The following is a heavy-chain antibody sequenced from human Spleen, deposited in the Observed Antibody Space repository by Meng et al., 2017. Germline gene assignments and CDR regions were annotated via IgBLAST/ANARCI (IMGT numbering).Heavy chain of an antibody. Sequence: QLQLQESGPGLVKPSQPLSLTCTVSGGAISSGGYFWTWIRQPPGKGLEWIGGSDHFGNTIYNPSLKGRLTISVDTSKNQISLRLTSVIAADTAVYYCVYFWSGYFTSGQGTLVTVSS. J-gene: IGHJ5*02. CDR3: VYFWSGYFT. V-gene: IGHV4-30-4*08. CDR2: SDHFGNT. D-gene: IGHD3-3*01. CDR1: GGAISSGGYF.